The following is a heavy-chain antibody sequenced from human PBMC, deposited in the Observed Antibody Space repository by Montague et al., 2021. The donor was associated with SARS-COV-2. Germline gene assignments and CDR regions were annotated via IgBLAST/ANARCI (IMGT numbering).Heavy chain of an antibody. D-gene: IGHD6-13*01. V-gene: IGHV3-23*01. CDR1: GFSFSNYA. CDR3: AKEAVYSSSWEYFDY. CDR2: ISGSGDIT. J-gene: IGHJ4*02. Sequence: SLRLSCAASGFSFSNYAMSWVRQAPGKGLEWVSPISGSGDITHCADSVKGRFTISRDNSKNTLYLQMNSLRAEDTAVYYCAKEAVYSSSWEYFDYWGQGTLVTVSS.